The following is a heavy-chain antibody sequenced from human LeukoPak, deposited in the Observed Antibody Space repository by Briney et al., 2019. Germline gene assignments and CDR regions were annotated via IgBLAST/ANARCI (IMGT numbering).Heavy chain of an antibody. Sequence: PGGSLRLSCAASGFTFSSYGMHWVRQAPGKGLEWVAVISYDGSNKYYADSVKGRFTISRGNSKNTLYLQMNSLRDEDTAVYYCAKAGSIRFDYWGQGTLVTVSS. V-gene: IGHV3-30*18. D-gene: IGHD1-26*01. CDR2: ISYDGSNK. CDR1: GFTFSSYG. J-gene: IGHJ4*02. CDR3: AKAGSIRFDY.